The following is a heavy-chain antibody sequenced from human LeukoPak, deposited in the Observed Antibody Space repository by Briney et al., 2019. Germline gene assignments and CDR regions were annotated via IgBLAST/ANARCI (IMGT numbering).Heavy chain of an antibody. V-gene: IGHV1-69*13. D-gene: IGHD3-3*01. CDR2: IIPIFGTA. CDR1: GGTFSSYA. CDR3: ARGRFGVVILSDYFDY. J-gene: IGHJ4*02. Sequence: SVKVSCKASGGTFSSYAISWVRQAPGQGLEWMGRIIPIFGTANYAQKFQGRVTITADESTSTAYMELSSLRSEDTAVYYCARGRFGVVILSDYFDYWGQGTLVTVSS.